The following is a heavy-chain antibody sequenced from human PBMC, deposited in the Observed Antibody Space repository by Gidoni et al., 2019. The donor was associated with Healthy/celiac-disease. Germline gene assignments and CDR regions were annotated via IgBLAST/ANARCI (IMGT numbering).Heavy chain of an antibody. CDR3: ARLSKLTRGFMYSSGWGSSAYYFDY. CDR2: IYHSGST. J-gene: IGHJ4*02. D-gene: IGHD6-19*01. Sequence: QVQLQESGPGLVKPSETLSLTCNVSGYSISSGYYWGWIRQPPGKGLEWIGSIYHSGSTYYNPSLKSRVTISVDTSKNQFSLKLSSVTAADTAVYYCARLSKLTRGFMYSSGWGSSAYYFDYWGQGTLVTVSS. V-gene: IGHV4-38-2*02. CDR1: GYSISSGYY.